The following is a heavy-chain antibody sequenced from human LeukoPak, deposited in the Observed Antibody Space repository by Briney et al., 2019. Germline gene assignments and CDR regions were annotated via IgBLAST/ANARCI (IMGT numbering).Heavy chain of an antibody. D-gene: IGHD3-3*01. J-gene: IGHJ5*02. CDR3: ARTFWSGSNWFDP. Sequence: GASVKVSCKASGYTFTGYYMHWVRQAPGQGLEWMGWINPNSGGTNYAQKFQGRVAMTRDTSISTAYMELSRLRSDDTVVYYCARTFWSGSNWFDPWGQGTLVTVSS. CDR2: INPNSGGT. CDR1: GYTFTGYY. V-gene: IGHV1-2*02.